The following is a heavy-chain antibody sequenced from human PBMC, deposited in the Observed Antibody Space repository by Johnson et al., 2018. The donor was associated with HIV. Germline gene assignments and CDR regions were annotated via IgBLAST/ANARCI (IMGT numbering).Heavy chain of an antibody. J-gene: IGHJ3*02. V-gene: IGHV3-53*01. CDR2: IYTGDST. CDR3: AKDRVLVQLLSASHHRDAFDI. CDR1: GFTVSASS. D-gene: IGHD2-2*01. Sequence: VLLVESGGGLIQPGGSLRLSCAASGFTVSASSMIWVRQAPGEGLKWVSLIYTGDSTSYADSVKGRFTISTDTSKNTLYLQMNSLRAEDTAVYYCAKDRVLVQLLSASHHRDAFDIWGQGTMVTVSS.